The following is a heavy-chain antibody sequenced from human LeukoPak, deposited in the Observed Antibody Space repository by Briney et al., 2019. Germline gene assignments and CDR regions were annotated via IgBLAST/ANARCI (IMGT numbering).Heavy chain of an antibody. Sequence: GGSLRLSCSASGFTFSDYDMNWVRQAPGKGLEWVSSISGLSTHIYYGDSVKGRFSISRDIAKNSVYLQMNSLGVEDTAIYYCGRAFPPLRTSSAGDLWGQGILVTVSS. CDR1: GFTFSDYD. CDR3: GRAFPPLRTSSAGDL. J-gene: IGHJ4*02. D-gene: IGHD3-16*01. V-gene: IGHV3-69-1*02. CDR2: ISGLSTHI.